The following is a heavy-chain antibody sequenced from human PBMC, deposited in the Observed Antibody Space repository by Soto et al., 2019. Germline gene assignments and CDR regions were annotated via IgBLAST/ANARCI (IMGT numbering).Heavy chain of an antibody. D-gene: IGHD2-8*02. CDR1: GGTFSSYV. Sequence: QVHLEQSGAEVKKPGSSVKVSCKFSGGTFSSYVIIWVRQAPGQGLEWMGGIIPVSGTANYAQKSHGRVMIFADAATNSAYMELSSVRVDDTAVYYCATVDRSVALVGWFDPWGQGTLVTVSS. CDR3: ATVDRSVALVGWFDP. J-gene: IGHJ5*02. V-gene: IGHV1-69*01. CDR2: IIPVSGTA.